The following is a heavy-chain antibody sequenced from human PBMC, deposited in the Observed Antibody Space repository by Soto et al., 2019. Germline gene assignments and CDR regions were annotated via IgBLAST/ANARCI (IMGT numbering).Heavy chain of an antibody. CDR1: GFTFSTYW. CDR2: SNSDGRST. CDR3: ERETSSWSLDY. V-gene: IGHV3-74*01. J-gene: IGHJ4*02. D-gene: IGHD6-13*01. Sequence: AGGSLRLSCAASGFTFSTYWMHWVRQAPGKGLVWVSRSNSDGRSTDHADSVKGRFTISRDNAKNTLYLQMNSLRVEDTAVYYCERETSSWSLDYWGQGMLVTVSS.